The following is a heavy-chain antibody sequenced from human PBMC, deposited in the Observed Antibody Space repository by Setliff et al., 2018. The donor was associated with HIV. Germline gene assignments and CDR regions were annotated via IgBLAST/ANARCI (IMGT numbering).Heavy chain of an antibody. J-gene: IGHJ6*02. V-gene: IGHV3-7*01. Sequence: GGSLRLSCAASRFDFNNYWMCWVRQAPGKGLEWVANIGQDGSEKNYVDSVKGRFTISKDNAKNSMDLQMNSLRAEDTAIYYCARKLRPGHGVDVWGQGTTVTVSS. CDR3: ARKLRPGHGVDV. CDR1: RFDFNNYW. D-gene: IGHD3-10*01. CDR2: IGQDGSEK.